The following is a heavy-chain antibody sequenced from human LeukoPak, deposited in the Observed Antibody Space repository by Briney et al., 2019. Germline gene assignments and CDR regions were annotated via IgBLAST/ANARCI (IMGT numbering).Heavy chain of an antibody. J-gene: IGHJ4*02. Sequence: SETLSLTCTVSGGSISSSGYYWGWIRQPPGKGLEWIGSIYYSGSTYYNPSLKSRVTISVDTSKNQFSLKLSSVTAADTAVYYCARSSSGYYAFFDYWGQGTLVTVSS. D-gene: IGHD3-22*01. CDR2: IYYSGST. CDR1: GGSISSSGYY. CDR3: ARSSSGYYAFFDY. V-gene: IGHV4-39*07.